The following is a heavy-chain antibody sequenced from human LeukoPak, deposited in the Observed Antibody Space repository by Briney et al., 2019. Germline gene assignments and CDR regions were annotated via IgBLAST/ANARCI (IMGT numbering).Heavy chain of an antibody. CDR1: GFTFSSYA. V-gene: IGHV3-23*01. Sequence: PGGSLRLSCAASGFTFSSYAMSWVRQAPGKGLEWVSAISGSGGSTYYADSVKGRFTISRDNSKSTLYLQMNSLRAEDTAVYYCARSVYSYGLYSSSWCDYWGQGTLVTVSS. CDR2: ISGSGGST. D-gene: IGHD6-13*01. CDR3: ARSVYSYGLYSSSWCDY. J-gene: IGHJ4*02.